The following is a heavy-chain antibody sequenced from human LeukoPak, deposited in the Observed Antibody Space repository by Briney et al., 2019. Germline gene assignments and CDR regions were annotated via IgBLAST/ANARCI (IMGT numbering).Heavy chain of an antibody. D-gene: IGHD6-19*01. Sequence: PGGSLRLSCTASGFTFGDYAMSWVRQAPGKGLEWVGFIRSKAYGGTTEYAASVKGRFTISRDDSKSIAYLQMNSLKTEDTAVYYCTRVPRVQWLVPGRFDYWGQGTLVTVSS. CDR3: TRVPRVQWLVPGRFDY. CDR2: IRSKAYGGTT. J-gene: IGHJ4*02. V-gene: IGHV3-49*04. CDR1: GFTFGDYA.